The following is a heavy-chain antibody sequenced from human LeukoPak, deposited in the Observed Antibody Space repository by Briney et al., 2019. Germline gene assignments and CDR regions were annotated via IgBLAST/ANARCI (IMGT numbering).Heavy chain of an antibody. D-gene: IGHD6-19*01. V-gene: IGHV3-7*01. Sequence: GGSLRLSCAASGFTFSSYWMSWVRQAPGKGLEWVANIKQDGSEKYYVDSVKGRFTISRDNAKNSLYLQMNSLRAEDTAVYYCAREGSLASWLVPESNFQHWGQGTLVTVSS. J-gene: IGHJ1*01. CDR2: IKQDGSEK. CDR1: GFTFSSYW. CDR3: AREGSLASWLVPESNFQH.